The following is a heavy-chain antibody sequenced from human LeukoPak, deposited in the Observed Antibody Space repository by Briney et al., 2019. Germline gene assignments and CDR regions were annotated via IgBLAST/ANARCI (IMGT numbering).Heavy chain of an antibody. J-gene: IGHJ6*04. CDR2: ISDSGGST. Sequence: GGSLRLSCVPSGLTFSSFAMSWVRQAPGKGLEWVSAISDSGGSTYYADSVKGRFTISRDNSKNTLYLQMNSLRGEDTAVYYCAKGYSSSWSAPDVWGKGTTVTVSS. D-gene: IGHD6-13*01. CDR3: AKGYSSSWSAPDV. CDR1: GLTFSSFA. V-gene: IGHV3-23*01.